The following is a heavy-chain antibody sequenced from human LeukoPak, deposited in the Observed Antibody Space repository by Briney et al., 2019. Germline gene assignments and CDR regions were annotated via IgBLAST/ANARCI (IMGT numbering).Heavy chain of an antibody. CDR2: INSDGSST. CDR3: ARDQGYYYYYMDV. J-gene: IGHJ6*03. CDR1: GFTFSSYW. V-gene: IGHV3-74*01. Sequence: GGSLRLSCEASGFTFSSYWMNWVRQAPGKGLVWVSRINSDGSSTSYADSVKGRFTISRDNAKNTLYLQMNSLRAEDTAVYYCARDQGYYYYYMDVWGKGTTVTVSS.